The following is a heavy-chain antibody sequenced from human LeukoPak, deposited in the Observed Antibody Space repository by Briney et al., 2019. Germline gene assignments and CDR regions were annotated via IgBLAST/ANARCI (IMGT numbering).Heavy chain of an antibody. CDR3: ARESWYSSSAYDYYYYYMDV. Sequence: GASVKVSCKASGGTFSSYAISWVRQAPGQGLEWMGGIIPIFGTANYAQKFQGRVTITADKSTSTDYMELSSLRSEDTAVYYCARESWYSSSAYDYYYYYMDVWGKGNTVTVSS. D-gene: IGHD6-13*01. CDR2: IIPIFGTA. J-gene: IGHJ6*03. CDR1: GGTFSSYA. V-gene: IGHV1-69*06.